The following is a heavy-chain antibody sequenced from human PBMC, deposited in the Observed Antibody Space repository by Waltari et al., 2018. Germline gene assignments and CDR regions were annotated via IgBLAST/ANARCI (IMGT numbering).Heavy chain of an antibody. V-gene: IGHV4-59*11. CDR1: RGTRVGLY. J-gene: IGHJ4*02. D-gene: IGHD2-8*01. Sequence: QVHLPESGPGLVKPSETLSLTCTVSRGTRVGLYWSWIRHPPGKGLEWIGSIFASGTTVYSASPESRVTTSVEMSKNQFFLELGSGTAADTAVYHCARYHCTSGVCQHFDYWGQGILVTVSS. CDR3: ARYHCTSGVCQHFDY. CDR2: IFASGTT.